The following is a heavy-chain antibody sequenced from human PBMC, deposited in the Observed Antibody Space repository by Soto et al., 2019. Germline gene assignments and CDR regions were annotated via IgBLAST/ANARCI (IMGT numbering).Heavy chain of an antibody. J-gene: IGHJ6*02. CDR3: ARDFVVPPAMSFDRYYYYGMDV. D-gene: IGHD2-2*01. CDR1: GFTVSSNY. Sequence: PGGSLRLSCAASGFTVSSNYMSWVRQAPGKGLEWVSVIYSGGSTYYADSVKGRFTISRDNSKNTLYLQMNSLRAEDTAVYYCARDFVVPPAMSFDRYYYYGMDVWGQGTTVTVSS. CDR2: IYSGGST. V-gene: IGHV3-66*01.